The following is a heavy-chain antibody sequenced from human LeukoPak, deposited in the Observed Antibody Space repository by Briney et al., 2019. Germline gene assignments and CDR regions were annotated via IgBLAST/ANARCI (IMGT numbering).Heavy chain of an antibody. CDR1: GFTFSSYA. V-gene: IGHV3-23*01. CDR2: ISGSGGST. D-gene: IGHD2-2*01. J-gene: IGHJ4*02. Sequence: GGSLRLSCAASGFTFSSYAMSWVRQAPGKGLEWVSAISGSGGSTYYADSVKGRFTISRDSSKNTLYLQMNSLRAEDTAVYYCAKDLYCSSTSCSLFDYWGQGTLVTVSS. CDR3: AKDLYCSSTSCSLFDY.